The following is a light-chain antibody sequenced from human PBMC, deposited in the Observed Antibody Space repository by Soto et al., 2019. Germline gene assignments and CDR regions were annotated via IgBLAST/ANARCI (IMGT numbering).Light chain of an antibody. Sequence: QAVVTQAPSVSGAPGQRVTISCTTNNSHIGTGYDVYWYQQIPGTAPKLLIYANNNRPSGVPDRFSGSKSGTSASLAITGLQAEDEADYYCQSYDSSLSVWVFGGGTKVTVL. V-gene: IGLV1-40*01. J-gene: IGLJ3*02. CDR2: ANN. CDR3: QSYDSSLSVWV. CDR1: NSHIGTGYD.